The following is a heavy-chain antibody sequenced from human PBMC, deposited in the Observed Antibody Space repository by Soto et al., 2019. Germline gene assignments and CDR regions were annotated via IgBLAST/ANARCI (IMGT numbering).Heavy chain of an antibody. D-gene: IGHD5-12*01. V-gene: IGHV1-18*01. CDR2: ISTYNGDT. CDR3: AREGVAPYYYYGMDV. Sequence: VASVKVSCTASGYTFTRSGISWVRQAPGQGLEWMGWISTYNGDTNYAQTFQGRVTMTTDTSTSTVHMEVRSLRSDDTVVYYCAREGVAPYYYYGMDVWGQGTPVTVSS. CDR1: GYTFTRSG. J-gene: IGHJ6*02.